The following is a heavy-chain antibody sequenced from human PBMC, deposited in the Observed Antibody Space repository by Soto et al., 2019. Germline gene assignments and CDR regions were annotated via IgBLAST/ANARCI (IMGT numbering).Heavy chain of an antibody. Sequence: QVQLVESGGGVVQPGRSLTLSCAASGFTFSSYAMHWVRQAPGKGLEWVAIISYDGNTKYYADSVKGRFTISRDNSKNTLNLQVNSLRPEDTAVYYCLTAGLWFGETYWGQGALVTVSS. CDR2: ISYDGNTK. J-gene: IGHJ4*02. CDR3: LTAGLWFGETY. D-gene: IGHD3-10*01. CDR1: GFTFSSYA. V-gene: IGHV3-30-3*01.